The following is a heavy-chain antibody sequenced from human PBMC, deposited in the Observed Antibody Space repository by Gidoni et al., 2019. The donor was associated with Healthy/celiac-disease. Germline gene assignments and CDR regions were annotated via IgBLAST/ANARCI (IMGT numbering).Heavy chain of an antibody. CDR2: IKQDGSEK. CDR3: ARDDYGDYSRSLPFDI. J-gene: IGHJ3*02. CDR1: GFPFSTYW. V-gene: IGHV3-7*01. D-gene: IGHD4-17*01. Sequence: EVQLVASGGALVQPGGSLRLPWSASGFPFSTYWMSWVRQAPGKGLEWVANIKQDGSEKYYVDSVKGRFTISRDNSKNSLYLQRNSLRAEDTAVYDCARDDYGDYSRSLPFDIWGQGTMVTVSS.